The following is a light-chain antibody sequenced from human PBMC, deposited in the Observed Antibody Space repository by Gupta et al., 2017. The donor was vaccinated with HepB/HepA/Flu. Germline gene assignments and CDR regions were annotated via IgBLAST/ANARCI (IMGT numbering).Light chain of an antibody. J-gene: IGKJ4*01. CDR2: KAS. CDR3: QQYKTYPIT. V-gene: IGKV1-5*03. CDR1: QSISSW. Sequence: DIQMTQSPSTLSASVGDRITITCRASQSISSWLAWYQQKSGKAPRLLIYKASSLEGGVPSRFSGSGSGAEFTLTISSLQPDDFATHYCQQYKTYPITFGGGTMIEIK.